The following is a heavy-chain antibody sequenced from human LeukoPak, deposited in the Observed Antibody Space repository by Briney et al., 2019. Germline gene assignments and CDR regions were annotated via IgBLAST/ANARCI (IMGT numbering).Heavy chain of an antibody. CDR1: GFTVSSNY. Sequence: GGSLRLSCAASGFTVSSNYMSWVRQAPGKGLEWVSVIYSGGSTYSADSVKGRFTISRDKSKNTLYLQMNSLRAEDTAVYYCARASVYYDSSGAHPKYYYYYYMDVWGKGTTVTVSS. V-gene: IGHV3-66*02. J-gene: IGHJ6*03. CDR3: ARASVYYDSSGAHPKYYYYYYMDV. CDR2: IYSGGST. D-gene: IGHD3-22*01.